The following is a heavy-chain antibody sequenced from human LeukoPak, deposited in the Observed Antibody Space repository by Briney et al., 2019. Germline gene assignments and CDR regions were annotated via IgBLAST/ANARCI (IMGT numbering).Heavy chain of an antibody. CDR2: ITSISSRI. Sequence: GGSLRLSCAASGFTFSSYSMNWVRQVPGKGLEWTSYITSISSRIHYADSVRGRFTISRDNAKNSLYLQMDSLRVEDTAVYYCTRDPHSLDFWGQGTRVTVSS. D-gene: IGHD3-9*01. J-gene: IGHJ1*01. V-gene: IGHV3-48*01. CDR3: TRDPHSLDF. CDR1: GFTFSSYS.